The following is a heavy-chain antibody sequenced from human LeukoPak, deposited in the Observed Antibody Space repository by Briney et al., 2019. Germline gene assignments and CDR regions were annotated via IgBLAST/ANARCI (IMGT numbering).Heavy chain of an antibody. CDR1: GFTFSGYG. CDR2: IRYDGNNK. J-gene: IGHJ4*02. V-gene: IGHV3-30*02. CDR3: AKDPAGVWYYDFWSGYYPAH. D-gene: IGHD3-3*01. Sequence: GGSLRLSCAASGFTFSGYGMHWVRQAPGKGLEWVAFIRYDGNNKYYTDSVKGRFTISRDNSKNTLYLQMNSLRTDDTAIYYCAKDPAGVWYYDFWSGYYPAHWGQGTLVTVSS.